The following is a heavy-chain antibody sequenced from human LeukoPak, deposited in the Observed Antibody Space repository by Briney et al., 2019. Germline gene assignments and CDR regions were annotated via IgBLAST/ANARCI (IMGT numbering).Heavy chain of an antibody. CDR3: AKSHSVTYRGYFGS. V-gene: IGHV3-23*01. CDR1: RFTFTTYA. Sequence: GGSLRLSCAASRFTFTTYAMSWVRQAPGKGLEWVSTISNSGDSTYYADSVKGRFTISRDNSKNTLSLQLNSLRAEDTAVYYCAKSHSVTYRGYFGSWGQGTLVTVSS. CDR2: ISNSGDST. J-gene: IGHJ4*02. D-gene: IGHD4-23*01.